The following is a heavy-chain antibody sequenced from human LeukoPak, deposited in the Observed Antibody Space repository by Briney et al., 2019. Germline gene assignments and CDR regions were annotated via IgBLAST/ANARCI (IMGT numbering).Heavy chain of an antibody. V-gene: IGHV1-2*02. J-gene: IGHJ4*02. CDR3: ARGPVVLLD. D-gene: IGHD4-23*01. CDR1: GYTFSGYY. Sequence: ASVKVSCKASGYTFSGYYMHWVRQAPGRGLEWMGWINPDSGDTNYAQNFQGRVTVTRDTSITTAYLELKRLTSDDTAVYYCARGPVVLLDWGQGTLATVSS. CDR2: INPDSGDT.